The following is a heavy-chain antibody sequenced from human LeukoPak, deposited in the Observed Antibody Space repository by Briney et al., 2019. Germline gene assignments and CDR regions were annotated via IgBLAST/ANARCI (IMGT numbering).Heavy chain of an antibody. D-gene: IGHD4-17*01. J-gene: IGHJ4*02. CDR3: ARQPTTATFDY. CDR2: IKPDGSEK. V-gene: IGHV3-7*01. Sequence: PGGSLRLSCAASGFTFNSYWMGWVRQAPGSGLEWVANIKPDGSEKYYADSVKGRFTISRDNAKNSLYLHMNSLRAEDTAIYFCARQPTTATFDYWGQGTLATVSS. CDR1: GFTFNSYW.